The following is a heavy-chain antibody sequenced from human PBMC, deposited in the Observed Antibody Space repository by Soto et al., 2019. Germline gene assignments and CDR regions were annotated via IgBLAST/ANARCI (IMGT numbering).Heavy chain of an antibody. CDR2: ISAYNGNT. D-gene: IGHD6-19*01. CDR3: ASDKQWLVGGYYYGMDV. CDR1: GYTFTSYG. V-gene: IGHV1-18*01. J-gene: IGHJ6*02. Sequence: QVQLVQSGAEVKKPGASVKVSCKASGYTFTSYGISWVRQAPGQGLEWMGWISAYNGNTNYAQKLQGRVTMTTDTSKSTAYMELRSLRSDDTAVYYCASDKQWLVGGYYYGMDVWAQGTTVTVSS.